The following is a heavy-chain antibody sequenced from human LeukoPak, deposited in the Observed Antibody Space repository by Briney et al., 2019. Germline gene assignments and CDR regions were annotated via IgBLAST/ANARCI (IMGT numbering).Heavy chain of an antibody. D-gene: IGHD2-2*02. CDR3: ARARYCSSTSCYTGFDY. CDR1: GFTFSSYA. Sequence: GGSLRLSCAASGFTFSSYAMSWVRQAPGKGLEWVSAISGSGGSTYYADSVKGRFTISRDNSKNTLYLQMNSLRAEDTAVYYCARARYCSSTSCYTGFDYWGQGTLVTVSS. CDR2: ISGSGGST. J-gene: IGHJ4*02. V-gene: IGHV3-23*01.